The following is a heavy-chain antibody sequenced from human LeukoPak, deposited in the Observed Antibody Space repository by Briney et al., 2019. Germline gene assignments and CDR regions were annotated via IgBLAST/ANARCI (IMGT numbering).Heavy chain of an antibody. CDR3: ARDEGSSLGAFDI. CDR2: IIPIFGTA. Sequence: ASVKVSCKASGGTFSSYAISWVRQAPGQGLEWMGGIIPIFGTANYAQKFQGRVTITADKSTSTAYMELSSLRSEDTAVYYCARDEGSSLGAFDIWGQGTMVTVSS. CDR1: GGTFSSYA. V-gene: IGHV1-69*06. J-gene: IGHJ3*02. D-gene: IGHD6-13*01.